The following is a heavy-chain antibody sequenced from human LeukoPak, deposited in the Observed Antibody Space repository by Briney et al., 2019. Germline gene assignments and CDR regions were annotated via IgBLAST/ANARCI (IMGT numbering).Heavy chain of an antibody. CDR2: IWYDGSNK. Sequence: GGSLRLSCAASGFTFSSYGMHWVRQAPGKGLEWVAVIWYDGSNKYYADSVKGRFTISRDNSKNTLYLQKNSLRAEDTAVYYCARQGGYSYDYFDYWGQGTLVTVSS. D-gene: IGHD5-18*01. J-gene: IGHJ4*02. CDR1: GFTFSSYG. CDR3: ARQGGYSYDYFDY. V-gene: IGHV3-33*01.